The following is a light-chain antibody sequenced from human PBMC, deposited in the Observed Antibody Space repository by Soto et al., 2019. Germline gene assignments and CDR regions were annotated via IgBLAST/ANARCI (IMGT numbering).Light chain of an antibody. Sequence: DIQMTQSPSSLSASVGDIVTITCRTSQTINNYLNWYQQKPGKAPRLLIYAASTLQSGVPSRFTGSGPGTDFTLTISSLQPEDFATYYCQQSYTTPRTFGQGTKVEIK. CDR3: QQSYTTPRT. J-gene: IGKJ1*01. CDR1: QTINNY. CDR2: AAS. V-gene: IGKV1-39*01.